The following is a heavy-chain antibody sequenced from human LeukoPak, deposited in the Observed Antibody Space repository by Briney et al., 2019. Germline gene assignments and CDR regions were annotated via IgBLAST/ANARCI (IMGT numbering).Heavy chain of an antibody. Sequence: GGSLRLSCAASGFTFSSSAMSWVRQAPGKGLEWVSSISGSGDSTYYADSVKGRFTISRDNSKNTLYLQMNSLRAEDTAMYYCAKVSLNMVNDAFDIWGQGTMVSVSS. CDR1: GFTFSSSA. D-gene: IGHD4/OR15-4a*01. CDR2: ISGSGDST. CDR3: AKVSLNMVNDAFDI. V-gene: IGHV3-23*01. J-gene: IGHJ3*02.